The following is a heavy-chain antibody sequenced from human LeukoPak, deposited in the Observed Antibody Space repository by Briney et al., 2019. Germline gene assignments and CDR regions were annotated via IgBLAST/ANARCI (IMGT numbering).Heavy chain of an antibody. CDR2: ISGSGGST. J-gene: IGHJ4*02. V-gene: IGHV3-23*01. Sequence: GGSLRLSCAASGFTFSSYAMSWVRQAPGKGLGWFSPISGSGGSTYYADSVKGRFTISRDNSKNTLYLQMNSLRAEDTAVYYCANTRDYGDPFDFDYWGQGTLVTVSS. D-gene: IGHD4-17*01. CDR3: ANTRDYGDPFDFDY. CDR1: GFTFSSYA.